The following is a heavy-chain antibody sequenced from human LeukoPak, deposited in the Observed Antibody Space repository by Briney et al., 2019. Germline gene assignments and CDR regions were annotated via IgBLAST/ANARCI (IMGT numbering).Heavy chain of an antibody. CDR3: ARGRGSCRGGSCYDF. V-gene: IGHV3-53*01. J-gene: IGHJ4*02. Sequence: PGGSLRLSCAASGFTVSSNYMNWVRQAPGKGLEWVSVMYSGGTTYYAGSVEGRFTISRDNSKNTLYLQMNSLRAEDTAVYHCARGRGSCRGGSCYDFWGQGTLVTVSS. CDR2: MYSGGTT. CDR1: GFTVSSNY. D-gene: IGHD2-15*01.